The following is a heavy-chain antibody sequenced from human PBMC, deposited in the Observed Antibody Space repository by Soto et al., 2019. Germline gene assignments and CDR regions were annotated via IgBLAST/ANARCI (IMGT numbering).Heavy chain of an antibody. V-gene: IGHV4-30-2*01. CDR2: IYHSGST. Sequence: QLQLQESGSGLVKPSQTLSLTCAVSGGSISSGGYSWSWIRQPPGKGLEWIGYIYHSGSTYYNPSLKSRVTISVDRSKNQFSLKLSSVTAADTAVYYCAREVGASIAARRYNWFDPWGQGTLVTVSS. CDR1: GGSISSGGYS. D-gene: IGHD6-6*01. CDR3: AREVGASIAARRYNWFDP. J-gene: IGHJ5*02.